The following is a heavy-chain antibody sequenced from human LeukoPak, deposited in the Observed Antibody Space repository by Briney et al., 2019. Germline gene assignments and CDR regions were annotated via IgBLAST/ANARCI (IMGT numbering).Heavy chain of an antibody. J-gene: IGHJ4*02. D-gene: IGHD2-2*01. V-gene: IGHV3-30*01. Sequence: PGRSLRLSCAASGFTFSSYAMHWVRQAPGKGLEWVAVISYDGSNKYYADSVKGRFTISRDNSNNKLYLEMNMLRAEYTAVYYCARDLFMWEVVPGSMVYWGQGTLVTVSS. CDR2: ISYDGSNK. CDR3: ARDLFMWEVVPGSMVY. CDR1: GFTFSSYA.